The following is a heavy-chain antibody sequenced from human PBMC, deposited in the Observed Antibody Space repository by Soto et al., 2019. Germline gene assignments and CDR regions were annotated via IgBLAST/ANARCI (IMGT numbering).Heavy chain of an antibody. Sequence: SETLSLTCTVSGGSISSGGYYWSWIRQHPGKGLEWIGYIYYSGSTYYNPSLKSRVTISVDTSKNQFSLKLSSVTAADTAVYYCARASFTTGTTKIDYWGQGTLVTVSS. CDR1: GGSISSGGYY. V-gene: IGHV4-31*03. CDR2: IYYSGST. CDR3: ARASFTTGTTKIDY. D-gene: IGHD1-7*01. J-gene: IGHJ4*02.